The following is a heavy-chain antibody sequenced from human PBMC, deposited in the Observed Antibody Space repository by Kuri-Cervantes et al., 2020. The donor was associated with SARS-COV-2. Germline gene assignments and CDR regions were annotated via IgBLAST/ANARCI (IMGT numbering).Heavy chain of an antibody. CDR3: ANRYDYVWGNYRSPSTNFDY. V-gene: IGHV3-74*01. Sequence: GESLKISCAASGFTFSGHRIHWVRQAPGKGLVWVSRINPDGSYTNNADSVKGRFTLSRDNAKNTLYLQMNSLRAEDTAVYYCANRYDYVWGNYRSPSTNFDYWGQGTLVTVSS. CDR1: GFTFSGHR. CDR2: INPDGSYT. J-gene: IGHJ4*02. D-gene: IGHD3-16*02.